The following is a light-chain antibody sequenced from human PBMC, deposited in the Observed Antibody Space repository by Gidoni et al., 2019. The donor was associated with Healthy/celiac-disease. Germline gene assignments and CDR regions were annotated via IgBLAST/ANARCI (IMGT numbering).Light chain of an antibody. CDR3: AAWDDSLSVGV. CDR2: RNN. V-gene: IGLV1-47*01. J-gene: IGLJ2*01. Sequence: QSVLTQPPSPSGTPGQRVTISCSGSSSNLGSNYVYWYQQLPGTAPKLLIYRNNQRPSGVPDRFSGSKSGTSASLAISGLRSEDEADYYCAAWDDSLSVGVFGGGTKLTVL. CDR1: SSNLGSNY.